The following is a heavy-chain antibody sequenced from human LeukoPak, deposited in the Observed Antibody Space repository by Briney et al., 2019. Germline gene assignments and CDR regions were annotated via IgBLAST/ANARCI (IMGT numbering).Heavy chain of an antibody. Sequence: GGSLRLSCAASGFTFDDYAMHWVRQAPGKGLEWVSGISWNSGSIGYADSVKGRFTISRDNAKNSLYLQMNSLRAEDTALYYCAKYRSWSYYYGYYFDYWGQGTLVTVSS. D-gene: IGHD3-10*01. CDR3: AKYRSWSYYYGYYFDY. V-gene: IGHV3-9*01. J-gene: IGHJ4*02. CDR2: ISWNSGSI. CDR1: GFTFDDYA.